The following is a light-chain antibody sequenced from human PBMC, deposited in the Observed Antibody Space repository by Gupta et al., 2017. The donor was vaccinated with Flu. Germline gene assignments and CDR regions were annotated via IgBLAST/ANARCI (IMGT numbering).Light chain of an antibody. V-gene: IGLV4-69*01. Sequence: QLVLTQPPSASASLGVSVTLTCTLSSGHSNYAISWHQQQPEKGPRYVMKINSDGSHYKGDGIPDRFSGSSSGAERYLTISSLQSEDEADYYCQTWGTGIRVFGGGTKLTVL. J-gene: IGLJ2*01. CDR3: QTWGTGIRV. CDR1: SGHSNYA. CDR2: INSDGSH.